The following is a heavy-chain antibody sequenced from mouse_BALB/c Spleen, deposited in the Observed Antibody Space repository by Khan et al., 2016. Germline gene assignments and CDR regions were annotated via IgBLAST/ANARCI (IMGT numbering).Heavy chain of an antibody. Sequence: QVRLQQSGPEVVRPGVSVKISCKGSGYTFTDYAMHWVKQSHAKSLEWIGVITTYNGNANYNQKFKGKATMTVDKSSSTAYMELARLTSEDSAIYYCAREGACYYGYYYAMDYWGQGTSVTVSS. V-gene: IGHV1S137*01. D-gene: IGHD2-1*01. CDR1: GYTFTDYA. CDR3: AREGACYYGYYYAMDY. J-gene: IGHJ4*01. CDR2: ITTYNGNA.